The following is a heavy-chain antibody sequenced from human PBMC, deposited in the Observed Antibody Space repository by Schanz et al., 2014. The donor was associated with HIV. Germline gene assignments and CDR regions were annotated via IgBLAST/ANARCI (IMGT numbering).Heavy chain of an antibody. CDR2: IWFDGRNK. V-gene: IGHV3-33*06. J-gene: IGHJ6*02. CDR3: SKEMEQWLVSPRGYFGMDV. CDR1: GFTFDSFG. Sequence: QVQLAESGGGVVRPGRSLRLSCAASGFTFDSFGMHWVRQAPGKGLEWVAVIWFDGRNKYYGDSVKGRFTISRDNSKNTLFLQVNSLRAEDTAVYFCSKEMEQWLVSPRGYFGMDVWGQGTAVTVSS. D-gene: IGHD6-19*01.